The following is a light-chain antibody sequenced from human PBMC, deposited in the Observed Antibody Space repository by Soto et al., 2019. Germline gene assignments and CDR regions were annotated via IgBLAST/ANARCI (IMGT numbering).Light chain of an antibody. CDR2: EAS. CDR1: QSVGSN. V-gene: IGKV3-15*01. CDR3: QQYNNWPPMYT. J-gene: IGKJ2*01. Sequence: EIVMTQSPATLSVSPGERATLSCRASQSVGSNLAWYQQKPGQAPRLLIYEASTRATGIPARFSGSGSATEFTLTISSLKSEDFAVYYCQQYNNWPPMYTFGQGTKLEIK.